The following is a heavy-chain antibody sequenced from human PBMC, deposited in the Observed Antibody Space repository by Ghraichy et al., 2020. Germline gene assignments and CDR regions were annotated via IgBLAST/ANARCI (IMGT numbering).Heavy chain of an antibody. J-gene: IGHJ6*02. CDR3: ARDLRTVTPWSYYYYGMDV. Sequence: GGSLRLSCAASGFTFSSYSMNWVRQAPGKGLEWVSYISSSSSTIYYADSVKGRFTISRDNAKNSLYLQMNILRDEDTAVYYCARDLRTVTPWSYYYYGMDVWGQGTTVTVSS. CDR1: GFTFSSYS. V-gene: IGHV3-48*02. D-gene: IGHD4-11*01. CDR2: ISSSSSTI.